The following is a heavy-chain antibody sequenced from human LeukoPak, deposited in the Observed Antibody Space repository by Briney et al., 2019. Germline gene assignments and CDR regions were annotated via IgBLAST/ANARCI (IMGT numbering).Heavy chain of an antibody. V-gene: IGHV4-59*01. CDR2: IYYSGST. J-gene: IGHJ4*02. CDR1: GGSISGYY. Sequence: SETLSLTCTVSGGSISGYYWSWIRQPPGKGLEWIGYIYYSGSTNYNPSLKSRVTISVDTSKNQFSLKLSSVTAADTAVYYCARENYYRFDYWGQGTLVTVSS. CDR3: ARENYYRFDY. D-gene: IGHD3-10*01.